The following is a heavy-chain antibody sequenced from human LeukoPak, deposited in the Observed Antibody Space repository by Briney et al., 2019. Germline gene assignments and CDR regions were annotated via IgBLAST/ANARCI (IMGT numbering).Heavy chain of an antibody. CDR3: ARLSYSDLYSSGWHFDY. V-gene: IGHV4-59*08. Sequence: SETLSLTCTVPGGSISSYYWSWIRQPPGKGLGWIGYIYYSGSTNYNPSLKSRVTISVDTSKNQFSLKLSSVTAADTAVYYCARLSYSDLYSSGWHFDYWGQGTLVTVSS. J-gene: IGHJ4*02. CDR2: IYYSGST. D-gene: IGHD6-19*01. CDR1: GGSISSYY.